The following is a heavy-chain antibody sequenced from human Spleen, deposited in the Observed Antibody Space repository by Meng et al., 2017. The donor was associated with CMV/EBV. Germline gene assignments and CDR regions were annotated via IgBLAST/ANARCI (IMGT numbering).Heavy chain of an antibody. D-gene: IGHD2-21*01. V-gene: IGHV3-7*01. Sequence: GGSLRLSCAASEFTFNNYCMSWVRQAPGKGLEWVANIKQDGSEKYYVDSVKGRFTISRDNAKNSLCLQMNSLRAEDTAVYYCAKEVSHRKYYGMDVWGHGTTVTVSS. CDR3: AKEVSHRKYYGMDV. CDR1: EFTFNNYC. J-gene: IGHJ6*02. CDR2: IKQDGSEK.